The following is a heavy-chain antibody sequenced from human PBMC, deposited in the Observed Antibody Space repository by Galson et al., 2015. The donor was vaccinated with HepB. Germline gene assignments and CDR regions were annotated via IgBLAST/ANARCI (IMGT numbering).Heavy chain of an antibody. Sequence: SLRLSCAASGFTFSSYWMHWVRQAPGKGLVWVSRINSDGSSTSYADSVKGRFTISRDNAKNTLYLQMNSLRAEDTAVYYCARAHRSHSWVDYWGQGTLVTVSS. CDR1: GFTFSSYW. J-gene: IGHJ4*02. CDR2: INSDGSST. CDR3: ARAHRSHSWVDY. V-gene: IGHV3-74*01. D-gene: IGHD3-16*01.